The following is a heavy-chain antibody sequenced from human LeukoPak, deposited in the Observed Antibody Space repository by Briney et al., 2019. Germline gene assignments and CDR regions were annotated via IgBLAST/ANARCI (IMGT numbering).Heavy chain of an antibody. J-gene: IGHJ4*02. CDR1: GYTFTSYA. V-gene: IGHV1-3*01. CDR3: ARSRGYYDSSGYYPFDY. CDR2: INAGNGNT. Sequence: ASVKVSCKASGYTFTSYAMHWVRQAPGQRLEWMGWINAGNGNTKYSQKFQGRVTITRDTSASTAYMELSSLRSEDTAVYYCARSRGYYDSSGYYPFDYWGQGTLVTASS. D-gene: IGHD3-22*01.